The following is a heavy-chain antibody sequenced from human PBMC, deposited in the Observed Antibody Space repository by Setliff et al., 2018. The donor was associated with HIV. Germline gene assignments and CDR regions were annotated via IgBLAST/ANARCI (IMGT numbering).Heavy chain of an antibody. CDR1: GDSITSGHFY. CDR3: ARPHSGRGGGAYFDP. V-gene: IGHV4-39*01. CDR2: ILDGRVT. Sequence: TSETLSLTCTVSGDSITSGHFYWGWIRQAPGKGLEWIGNILDGRVTFFNPSLRGRVTISVDASKNQVSLNLGSVTAADSAVYHCARPHSGRGGGAYFDPWGQGILVTVSS. D-gene: IGHD6-19*01. J-gene: IGHJ5*02.